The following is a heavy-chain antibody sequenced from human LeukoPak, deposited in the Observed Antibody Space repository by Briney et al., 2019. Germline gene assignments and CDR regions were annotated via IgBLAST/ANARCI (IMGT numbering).Heavy chain of an antibody. CDR3: ARVLILTGYDAFDI. Sequence: PGGSLRLSCAASGFTFDDYAMHWVRQAPGKGLEWVSGISWNSGSIGYADSVKGRFTISRDNAKNSLYLQMNSLRAEDTAVYYCARVLILTGYDAFDIWGQGTMVTVSS. J-gene: IGHJ3*02. CDR2: ISWNSGSI. CDR1: GFTFDDYA. V-gene: IGHV3-9*01. D-gene: IGHD3-9*01.